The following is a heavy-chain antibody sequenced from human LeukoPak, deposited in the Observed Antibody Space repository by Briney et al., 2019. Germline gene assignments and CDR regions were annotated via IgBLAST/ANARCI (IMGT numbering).Heavy chain of an antibody. CDR2: VHLSGAT. Sequence: PSETLSLTCAVSGGSITTTNWWSWVRPPPGKGLEWIGEVHLSGATNYNLSLESRVSMSIDNSKNHLSLEVTSVTAADTAIYYCTRESGAFSPFGFWGQGTLVTVS. J-gene: IGHJ4*02. CDR1: GGSITTTNW. D-gene: IGHD1-26*01. CDR3: TRESGAFSPFGF. V-gene: IGHV4-4*02.